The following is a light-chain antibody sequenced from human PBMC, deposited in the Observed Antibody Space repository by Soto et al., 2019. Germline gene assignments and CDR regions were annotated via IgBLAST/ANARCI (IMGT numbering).Light chain of an antibody. CDR3: QQYNNWPPIT. CDR1: RSVSSN. Sequence: EIVMTQSPATLSVSPGERATLVCGASRSVSSNLAWYQPKPGQAXRLLIYGASTRATGIPARFSGSGSGTEFTLTISSLQSEDFAVYYCQQYNNWPPITFGQGTRLEIK. V-gene: IGKV3-15*01. J-gene: IGKJ5*01. CDR2: GAS.